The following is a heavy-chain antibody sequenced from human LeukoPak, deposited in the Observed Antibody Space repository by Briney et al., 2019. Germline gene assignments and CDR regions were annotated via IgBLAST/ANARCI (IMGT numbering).Heavy chain of an antibody. J-gene: IGHJ4*02. Sequence: GGSLRLSCAASGFTFSSYSMNWVRQAPGKGLEWVSSITSSSGYIYYADSVKGRFTISRDNAKKSLYLQMNSLRAADTAVYYCAREISSSGCLDYWGQGTLVTVSS. CDR3: AREISSSGCLDY. CDR1: GFTFSSYS. CDR2: ITSSSGYI. D-gene: IGHD6-25*01. V-gene: IGHV3-21*01.